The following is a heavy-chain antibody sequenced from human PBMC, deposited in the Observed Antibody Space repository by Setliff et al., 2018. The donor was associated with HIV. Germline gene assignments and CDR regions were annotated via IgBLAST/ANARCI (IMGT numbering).Heavy chain of an antibody. CDR3: ARVGGSGSYYNEVYYYYYMDV. V-gene: IGHV1-18*01. CDR2: INTHSGYT. Sequence: ASVKVSCKASGYTFNNYGISWVRQAPGQGLEWMGWINTHSGYTNYAQNVQGRVTVTMDTSTSTAYMELSSLRSEDTAVYFCARVGGSGSYYNEVYYYYYMDVWGKGTTVTVSS. CDR1: GYTFNNYG. J-gene: IGHJ6*03. D-gene: IGHD3-10*01.